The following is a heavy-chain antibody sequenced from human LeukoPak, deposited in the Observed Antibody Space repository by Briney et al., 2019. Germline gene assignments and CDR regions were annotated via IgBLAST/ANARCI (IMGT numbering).Heavy chain of an antibody. D-gene: IGHD6-6*01. Sequence: PGGSLRLSCAASGFTFDDYGMSWVRQAPGKGLEWVSGINWNGGSTGYADSVKGRFTISRDNAKDSLYLQMNSLRAEDTALYYCARPYSSSSGGGAFDIWGQGTMVTVSS. CDR1: GFTFDDYG. CDR3: ARPYSSSSGGGAFDI. J-gene: IGHJ3*02. V-gene: IGHV3-20*04. CDR2: INWNGGST.